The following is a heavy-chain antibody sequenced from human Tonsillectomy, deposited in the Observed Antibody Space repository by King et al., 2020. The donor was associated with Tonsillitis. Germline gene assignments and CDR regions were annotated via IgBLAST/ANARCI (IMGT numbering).Heavy chain of an antibody. Sequence: QLQESGPGLVKPSETLSLACTVSGGSISSYYWSWIRQPPGKGLEWIGYIYYSGSTNYNPSLKSRVTISVDTSKNQFSLKLSSVTAADTAVYYCARLGRDGYNYYDYWGQGTLVTVSS. D-gene: IGHD5-24*01. J-gene: IGHJ4*02. CDR2: IYYSGST. CDR1: GGSISSYY. V-gene: IGHV4-59*01. CDR3: ARLGRDGYNYYDY.